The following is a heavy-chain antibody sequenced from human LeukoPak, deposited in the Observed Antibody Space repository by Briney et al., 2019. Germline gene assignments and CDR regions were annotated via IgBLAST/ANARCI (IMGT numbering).Heavy chain of an antibody. CDR2: IVVGSGNT. Sequence: AASVKVSCKASGFTFTSSAVQWVRQARGQRLEWIGWIVVGSGNTNYAQKFQGRVTMTRDTSTSTVYMELSSLRSEDTAVYYCARSYLKAATGDWGQGTLVTVSS. J-gene: IGHJ4*02. V-gene: IGHV1-58*01. CDR1: GFTFTSSA. CDR3: ARSYLKAATGD. D-gene: IGHD2-15*01.